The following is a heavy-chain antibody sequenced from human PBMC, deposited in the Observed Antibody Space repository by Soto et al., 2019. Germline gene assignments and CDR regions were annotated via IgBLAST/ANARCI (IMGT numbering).Heavy chain of an antibody. CDR3: ERARKSLSGWPFFDY. D-gene: IGHD6-19*01. CDR1: GDSINSYY. Sequence: PSETLSLTCTVSGDSINSYYWGWIRQPPGKGLEWIGYIYYSGRTNYNPSLESRVTISVDTSRTQFSLKVTSVTAADTAVYYCERARKSLSGWPFFDYWGQGMLVTVSS. J-gene: IGHJ4*02. CDR2: IYYSGRT. V-gene: IGHV4-59*01.